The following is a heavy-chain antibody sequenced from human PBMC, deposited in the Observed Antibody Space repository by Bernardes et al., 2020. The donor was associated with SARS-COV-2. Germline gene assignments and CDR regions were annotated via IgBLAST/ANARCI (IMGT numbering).Heavy chain of an antibody. CDR1: GFTFSSYA. V-gene: IGHV3-23*01. D-gene: IGHD1-1*01. CDR3: AKDRVQYYYYYYGMDV. J-gene: IGHJ6*02. Sequence: GGSLRLSCAASGFTFSSYAMSWVRQAPGKGLEWVSAISGSGGSTYYADSVKGRFTISRDNSKNTLYLQMNSLRAEDTAVYYCAKDRVQYYYYYYGMDVWGHGTTVTVSS. CDR2: ISGSGGST.